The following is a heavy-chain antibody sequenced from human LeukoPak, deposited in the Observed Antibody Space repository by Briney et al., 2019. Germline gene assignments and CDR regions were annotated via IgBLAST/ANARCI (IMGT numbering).Heavy chain of an antibody. CDR3: AKVSVCYGCYLDY. Sequence: GGSLRLYWAASGYTFSSHGLTWDRQAPGEGLGWVSTINGAGDNTYYAETVKGRFTISRDNSKNTLYLQMHSLRAEDTAIYYCAKVSVCYGCYLDYWGQGTLVTVP. CDR2: INGAGDNT. CDR1: GYTFSSHG. D-gene: IGHD3-16*01. J-gene: IGHJ4*02. V-gene: IGHV3-23*01.